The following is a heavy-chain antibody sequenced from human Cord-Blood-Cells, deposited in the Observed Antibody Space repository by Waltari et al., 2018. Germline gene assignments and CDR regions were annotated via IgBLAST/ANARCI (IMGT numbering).Heavy chain of an antibody. CDR3: ARGGSSSWYGDY. CDR1: GYSISSGYY. Sequence: QVQLQESGPGLVKPSETLSLTCDVSGYSISSGYYWGWIRQPPGKGLEWIGSIYHSGSTYYNPSLKSRVTISVDTSKNQFSLKLSSVTAADTAVYYCARGGSSSWYGDYWGQGTLVTVSS. V-gene: IGHV4-38-2*01. CDR2: IYHSGST. J-gene: IGHJ4*02. D-gene: IGHD6-13*01.